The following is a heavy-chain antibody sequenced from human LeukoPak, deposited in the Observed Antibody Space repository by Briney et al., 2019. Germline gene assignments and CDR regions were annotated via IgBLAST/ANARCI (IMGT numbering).Heavy chain of an antibody. CDR2: ISNDGSNE. D-gene: IGHD5-12*01. V-gene: IGHV3-30*03. Sequence: GRSLRLSCAASGFTFSSYGMHWVRQAPGKGLEWVAVISNDGSNEFYADSVKGRFTISRDNAKNSLYLQMNSLRAEDTAVYYCARSRGLRFDYWGQGTLVTVSS. J-gene: IGHJ4*02. CDR3: ARSRGLRFDY. CDR1: GFTFSSYG.